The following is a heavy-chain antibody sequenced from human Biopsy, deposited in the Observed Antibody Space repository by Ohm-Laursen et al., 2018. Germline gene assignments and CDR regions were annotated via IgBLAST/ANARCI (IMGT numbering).Heavy chain of an antibody. V-gene: IGHV3-11*04. D-gene: IGHD1-26*01. CDR3: ARIFLVGVTPGYGMDV. CDR1: GFIFSDYY. Sequence: SLRLSCAASGFIFSDYYMSWIRQAPGKGLEWVSSISSSGNFMYYTDSVKGRFTISRDNAKNSLYLQMNSLRAEDTALYYCARIFLVGVTPGYGMDVWGQGTTVTVSS. CDR2: ISSSGNFM. J-gene: IGHJ6*02.